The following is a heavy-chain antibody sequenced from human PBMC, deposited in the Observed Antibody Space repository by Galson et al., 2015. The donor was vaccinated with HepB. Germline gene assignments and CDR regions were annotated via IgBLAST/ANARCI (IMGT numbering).Heavy chain of an antibody. V-gene: IGHV3-23*01. CDR1: GFTFSNYA. Sequence: SMRLSCAASGFTFSNYAINWVRQAPGKGLEWVSVISGSAGTTLYADSVKGRFTISRDNTKNTLYLQMNSLRAEDTAVYYCAKGSRSSGIYFPFDYWGQGTLVTVSS. CDR3: AKGSRSSGIYFPFDY. CDR2: ISGSAGTT. J-gene: IGHJ4*02. D-gene: IGHD1-26*01.